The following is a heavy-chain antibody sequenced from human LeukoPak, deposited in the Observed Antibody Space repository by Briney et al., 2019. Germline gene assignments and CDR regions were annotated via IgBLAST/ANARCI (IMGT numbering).Heavy chain of an antibody. D-gene: IGHD3-3*01. Sequence: PGGSLRLSCAASGFTFSNSWMDWVRQAPGKGLEWVANINQDGSEKYYVDSVKGRFTISRDNAKNSLYLQMNSLRPEDTAVYYCSRSLDSWGQGTLVTVSP. V-gene: IGHV3-7*05. J-gene: IGHJ5*02. CDR1: GFTFSNSW. CDR3: SRSLDS. CDR2: INQDGSEK.